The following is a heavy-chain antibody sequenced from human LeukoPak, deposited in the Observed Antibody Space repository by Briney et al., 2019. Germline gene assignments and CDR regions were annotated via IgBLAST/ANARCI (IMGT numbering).Heavy chain of an antibody. CDR2: LSISGGDT. Sequence: PGGSLRLSCAASGFTFSSYAMNWVRQAPGRGLEWLSALSISGGDTYYADSVKGRFTISRDNSKNTLYLQINSLRAEDTAIYYCAKSDVLAAVYYGMDVWGQGTRVTVSS. CDR1: GFTFSSYA. CDR3: AKSDVLAAVYYGMDV. D-gene: IGHD6-13*01. J-gene: IGHJ6*02. V-gene: IGHV3-23*01.